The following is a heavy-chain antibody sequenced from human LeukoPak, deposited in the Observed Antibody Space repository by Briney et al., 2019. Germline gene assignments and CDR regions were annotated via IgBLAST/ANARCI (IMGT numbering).Heavy chain of an antibody. CDR2: FDPEDGET. CDR3: AKALDPERIRRTTLPPSDS. D-gene: IGHD1-1*01. Sequence: ASVKVSCKVSGYTLTELSMHWVRQAPGKGLEWMGGFDPEDGETIYAQKFQGRVTMTEDTSTDTAYMELSSLRSEDTAVYYCAKALDPERIRRTTLPPSDSWGQGLLVTVSS. CDR1: GYTLTELS. V-gene: IGHV1-24*01. J-gene: IGHJ4*02.